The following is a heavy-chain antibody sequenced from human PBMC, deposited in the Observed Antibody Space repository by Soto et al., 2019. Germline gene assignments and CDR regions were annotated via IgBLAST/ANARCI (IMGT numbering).Heavy chain of an antibody. D-gene: IGHD2-2*01. CDR1: GFTFSSYV. CDR3: AKDLYASDAFDI. V-gene: IGHV3-23*01. J-gene: IGHJ3*02. Sequence: PGGSLRLSCASSGFTFSSYVMNWVRQAPGKGLEWVSTISARSSSTNYADSVKGRFTISRDNSRDTLYLQMNSLRGEDTAVYYCAKDLYASDAFDIWGQGTMVTVSS. CDR2: ISARSSST.